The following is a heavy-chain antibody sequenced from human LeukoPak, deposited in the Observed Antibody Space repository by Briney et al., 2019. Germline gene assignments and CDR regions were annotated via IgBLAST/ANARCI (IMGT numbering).Heavy chain of an antibody. CDR2: IYTSGST. CDR3: AIGHIPVVFDI. J-gene: IGHJ3*02. CDR1: GGSISSGSYY. Sequence: PSQTLSLTCTVSGGSISSGSYYWSWIRQPAGKGLEWIGRIYTSGSTNYNPSLKSRVTISVDTSKNQFSLKLSSVTAADTAVYYCAIGHIPVVFDIWGQGTMVTVSS. V-gene: IGHV4-61*02. D-gene: IGHD2-21*01.